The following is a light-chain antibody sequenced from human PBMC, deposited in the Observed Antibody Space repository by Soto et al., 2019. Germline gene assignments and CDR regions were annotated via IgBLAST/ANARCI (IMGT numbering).Light chain of an antibody. CDR1: QSVSSSY. V-gene: IGKV3-20*01. CDR2: GAS. J-gene: IGKJ1*01. Sequence: EIVLTQSPGTLSWSPGERATLSCRASQSVSSSYLAWYQQKPGQAPRLLIYGASSRATGIPDRFSGSGSGTDFTLTISRLEPEDLAVYYCQQHGSSPPWTFGKGTKVDIK. CDR3: QQHGSSPPWT.